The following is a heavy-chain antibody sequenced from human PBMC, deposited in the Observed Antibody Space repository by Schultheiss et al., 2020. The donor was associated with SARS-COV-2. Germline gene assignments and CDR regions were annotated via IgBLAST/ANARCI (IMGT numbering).Heavy chain of an antibody. CDR1: GFTFSSYW. CDR3: AKTSIGYCSSTSCPDY. Sequence: GGSLRLSCAASGFTFSSYWMSWVRQAPGKGLEWVSAISGSGGSTYYADSVKGRFTISRDNSKNTLYLQMNSLRAEDTAVYYCAKTSIGYCSSTSCPDYWGQGTLVTVSS. CDR2: ISGSGGST. D-gene: IGHD2-2*01. V-gene: IGHV3-23*01. J-gene: IGHJ4*02.